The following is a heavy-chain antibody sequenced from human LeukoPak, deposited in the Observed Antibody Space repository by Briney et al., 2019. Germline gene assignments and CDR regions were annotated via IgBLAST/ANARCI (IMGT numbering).Heavy chain of an antibody. CDR1: GFTFSSYG. Sequence: GGSLRLSCAASGFTFSSYGMSWVRQAPGKGLEWVSAISGSGGSTYYADSMKGRFTISRDNSKNTLYLQMNSLRAEDTAVYYCARAFEQGFDYWGQGTLVTVSS. CDR3: ARAFEQGFDY. J-gene: IGHJ4*02. CDR2: ISGSGGST. D-gene: IGHD3-9*01. V-gene: IGHV3-23*01.